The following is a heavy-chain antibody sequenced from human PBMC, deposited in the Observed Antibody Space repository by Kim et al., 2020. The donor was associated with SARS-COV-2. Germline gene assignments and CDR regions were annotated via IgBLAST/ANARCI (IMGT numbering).Heavy chain of an antibody. CDR1: GFTFSSYW. J-gene: IGHJ4*02. V-gene: IGHV3-7*01. CDR2: IKQDGSEK. Sequence: GGSLRLSCAASGFTFSSYWMSWVRQAPGKGLEWVANIKQDGSEKYYVDSVKGRFTISRDNAKNSLYLQMNSLRAEDTAVYYCARDPESMVRGIDYWGQGTLVTVSS. CDR3: ARDPESMVRGIDY. D-gene: IGHD3-10*01.